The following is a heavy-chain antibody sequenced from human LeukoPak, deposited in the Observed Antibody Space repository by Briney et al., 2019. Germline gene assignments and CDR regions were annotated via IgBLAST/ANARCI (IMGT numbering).Heavy chain of an antibody. D-gene: IGHD3-3*01. CDR2: IIPIFGTA. J-gene: IGHJ4*02. CDR3: ARDRVNYDFWSGYVPTFDY. V-gene: IGHV1-69*13. Sequence: SVKVSCKASGGTFSSYAISWVRQAPGQGLEWMGGIIPIFGTANYAQKFQGRVTITADESTSTAYMELSRLRSDDTAVYYCARDRVNYDFWSGYVPTFDYWGQGTLVTVSS. CDR1: GGTFSSYA.